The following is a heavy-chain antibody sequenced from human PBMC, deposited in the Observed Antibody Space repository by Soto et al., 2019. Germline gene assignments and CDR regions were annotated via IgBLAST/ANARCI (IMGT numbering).Heavy chain of an antibody. V-gene: IGHV1-18*01. CDR1: GYTFTSYH. CDR2: ISVYNGNT. CDR3: AGDSPPPRE. J-gene: IGHJ4*02. Sequence: QVQLVQSGAEVKKPGASVNVSCKASGYTFTSYHITWVRQAPGQGLEWMGWISVYNGNTNYAQKLKGRVTMTTDTSTRTAYMELRSLRSAFTAVYYCAGDSPPPREWCQGTLVTVSS.